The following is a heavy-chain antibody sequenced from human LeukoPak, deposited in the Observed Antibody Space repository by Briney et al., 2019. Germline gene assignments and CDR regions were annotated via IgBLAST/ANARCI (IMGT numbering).Heavy chain of an antibody. CDR3: ARGSGSYQYFDL. J-gene: IGHJ2*01. CDR1: GFTVSSYG. Sequence: GGSLRLSCAASGFTVSSYGMHWVRQAPGKGLEWVAFIRYDGSNKYYADSVKGRFIISRDNSKNTLYLQMDSLRAEDTAVYYCARGSGSYQYFDLWGRGTLVTVSS. V-gene: IGHV3-30*02. CDR2: IRYDGSNK. D-gene: IGHD1-26*01.